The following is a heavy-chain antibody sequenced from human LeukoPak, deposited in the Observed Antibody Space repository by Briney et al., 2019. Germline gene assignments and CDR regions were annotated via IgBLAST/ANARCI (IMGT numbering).Heavy chain of an antibody. J-gene: IGHJ4*02. CDR3: ARDPETPVEYQLLTSVIDY. V-gene: IGHV3-11*01. CDR1: GFTFSDYY. D-gene: IGHD2-2*01. CDR2: ISSSGSTI. Sequence: PGGSLRLSCAASGFTFSDYYMSWIRQAPGKGLEWVSYISSSGSTIYYADSVKGRFTISRDNAKNSLYLQMNSLRAEDTAVYYCARDPETPVEYQLLTSVIDYWGQGTLVTVSS.